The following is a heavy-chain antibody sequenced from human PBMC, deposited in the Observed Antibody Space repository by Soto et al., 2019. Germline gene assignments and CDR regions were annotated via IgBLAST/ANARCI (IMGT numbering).Heavy chain of an antibody. CDR1: GFTFDDYA. CDR3: VRSKGGYSYGTPFDY. J-gene: IGHJ4*02. CDR2: ISWNSGNI. D-gene: IGHD5-18*01. V-gene: IGHV3-9*01. Sequence: EVQLEESGGALVQPGRSPRLSCAASGFTFDDYAMYWVRQVLGKGLEWVSSISWNSGNIGYADSVKGRFTTSRDNAANSLYLQMNSLRPEDTAVYYCVRSKGGYSYGTPFDYWGQGTLVTVSS.